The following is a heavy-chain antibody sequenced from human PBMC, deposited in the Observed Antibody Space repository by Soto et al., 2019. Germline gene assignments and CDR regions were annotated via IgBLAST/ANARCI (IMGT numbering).Heavy chain of an antibody. J-gene: IGHJ4*02. V-gene: IGHV4-31*03. CDR2: IYYSGST. CDR1: GGSISSGGYY. Sequence: SETLSLTCTVSGGSISSGGYYWSWIRQHPGKGLEWIGYIYYSGSTYYNPSLKSRVTISVDTSKNQFSLKLSPVTAADTAVYYCARDRSGHLDYWGQGTLVTVSS. CDR3: ARDRSGHLDY.